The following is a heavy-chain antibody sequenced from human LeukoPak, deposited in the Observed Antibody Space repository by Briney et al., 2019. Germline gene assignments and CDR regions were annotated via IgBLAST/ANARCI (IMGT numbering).Heavy chain of an antibody. CDR3: TRDDGYFDY. V-gene: IGHV3-15*01. CDR1: GFTFSNAW. Sequence: GGSLRLSCAASGFTFSNAWVSWVRQAPGKGLEWVGRVKSKTDGGTTDYAAPVKGRFTISRDDLKNTLYLQMNNLKSEDTAVYYCTRDDGYFDYWGRGTQVTVSS. J-gene: IGHJ4*02. CDR2: VKSKTDGGTT.